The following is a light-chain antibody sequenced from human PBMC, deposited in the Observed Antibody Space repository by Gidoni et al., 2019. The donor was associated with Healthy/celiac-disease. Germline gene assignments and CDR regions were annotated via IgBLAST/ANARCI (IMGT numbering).Light chain of an antibody. Sequence: SYELTQPPSVSVSPGQTASITCSGAKLGDKYACWYQQKPGQSPVLVIYQDSKRPSGIPERFSGSNSGNTATLTISGTQAMDEADYYCQAWDISTYVVFGGGTKLTVL. CDR1: KLGDKY. CDR3: QAWDISTYVV. J-gene: IGLJ2*01. CDR2: QDS. V-gene: IGLV3-1*01.